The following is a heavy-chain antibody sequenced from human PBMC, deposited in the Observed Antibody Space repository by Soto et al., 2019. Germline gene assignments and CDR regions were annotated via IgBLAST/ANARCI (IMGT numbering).Heavy chain of an antibody. Sequence: SETLSLTCTVSGGSISSYYWSWIRQPPGKGLEWIGYIYYSGSTYYNPSLKSRVTISVDTSKNQFSLKLSSVTAADTAVYYCARAVLQLDPWGQGTLVTVSS. CDR3: ARAVLQLDP. CDR1: GGSISSYY. CDR2: IYYSGST. D-gene: IGHD3-10*01. J-gene: IGHJ5*02. V-gene: IGHV4-59*08.